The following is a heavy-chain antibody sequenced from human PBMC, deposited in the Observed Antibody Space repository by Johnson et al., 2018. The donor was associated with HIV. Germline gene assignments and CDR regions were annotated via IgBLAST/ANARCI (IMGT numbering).Heavy chain of an antibody. CDR3: AKDIACGGDWGSQAFDI. V-gene: IGHV3-20*04. J-gene: IGHJ3*02. CDR1: GFTFDDYG. Sequence: VQLVESGGGVVRPGGSLRLSCAASGFTFDDYGMSWVRQAPGQGLEWVSGINWTSGRIGYAASVAGRFPISRDNAKNSLYLQMNSRRAEDTALYYCAKDIACGGDWGSQAFDIWGQGTMVTVSS. CDR2: INWTSGRI. D-gene: IGHD2-21*01.